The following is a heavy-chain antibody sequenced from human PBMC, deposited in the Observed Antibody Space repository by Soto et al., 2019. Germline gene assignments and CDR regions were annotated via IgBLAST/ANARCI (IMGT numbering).Heavy chain of an antibody. CDR2: IKSKTDGGTT. Sequence: GESLKISCAASGFTFSNAWMSWVRQAPGKGLEWVGRIKSKTDGGTTDYAAPVKGRFTISRDDSKNTLYLQMNSLKTEDTAVYYCTTGPYASVDPWGQGTLGTVSS. CDR3: TTGPYASVDP. J-gene: IGHJ5*02. CDR1: GFTFSNAW. V-gene: IGHV3-15*01. D-gene: IGHD3-16*01.